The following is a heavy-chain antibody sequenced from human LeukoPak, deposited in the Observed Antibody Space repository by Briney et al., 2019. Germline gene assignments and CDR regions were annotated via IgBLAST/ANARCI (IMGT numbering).Heavy chain of an antibody. CDR2: IYHTGST. CDR1: GGSVSDYY. J-gene: IGHJ4*02. CDR3: ASRKLGNDY. V-gene: IGHV4-59*02. Sequence: SETLSLTCTISGGSVSDYYRSWIRQSPGKGLEWIGYIYHTGSTSYSPSLKSRVTISADTSQNQFSLKLSSVTAADTAVYYCASRKLGNDYWGQGTLVTVSS. D-gene: IGHD7-27*01.